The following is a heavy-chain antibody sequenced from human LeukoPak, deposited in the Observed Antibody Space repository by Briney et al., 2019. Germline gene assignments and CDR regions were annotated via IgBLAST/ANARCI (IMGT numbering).Heavy chain of an antibody. Sequence: PGGSLRLSCAASGFIFSDYYMSWIRQAPGKGLECVSYISSSGSTIYYADSVKGRFTISRDNAKNSLYLQMNSLRAEDTAVYYCARVDRNIDAFDIWGQGTMVTVSS. V-gene: IGHV3-11*04. CDR1: GFIFSDYY. CDR2: ISSSGSTI. D-gene: IGHD1/OR15-1a*01. CDR3: ARVDRNIDAFDI. J-gene: IGHJ3*02.